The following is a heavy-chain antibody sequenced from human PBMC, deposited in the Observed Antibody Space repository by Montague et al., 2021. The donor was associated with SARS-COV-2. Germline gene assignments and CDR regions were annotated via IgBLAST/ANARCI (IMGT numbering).Heavy chain of an antibody. CDR1: GGSISNYY. J-gene: IGHJ6*02. D-gene: IGHD6-19*01. V-gene: IGHV4-4*07. Sequence: SETLSLTCTVSGGSISNYYWTWIRQPAGKGLEWIGRLYTSWSTTYNPSLKSRVTMSVATSKNQFSLNVTSVTAADTAIYYCARESGYSSGRSYYYVMDVWGQGTTVTVS. CDR2: LYTSWST. CDR3: ARESGYSSGRSYYYVMDV.